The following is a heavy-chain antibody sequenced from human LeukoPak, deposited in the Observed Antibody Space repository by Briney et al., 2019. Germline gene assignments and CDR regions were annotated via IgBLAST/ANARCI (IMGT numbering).Heavy chain of an antibody. CDR2: IRDSGET. CDR3: ARDRAVTQDWVGFDP. J-gene: IGHJ5*02. CDR1: GFSISNYY. V-gene: IGHV3-66*03. Sequence: GGPLSLSCAGSGFSISNYYMSWVRQAPGKGLEWVSLIRDSGETFYADSVKGRFTISRDNSKNTMYLQMNRLRVEDTAVYFCARDRAVTQDWVGFDPWGQGTLVTVSS. D-gene: IGHD4-17*01.